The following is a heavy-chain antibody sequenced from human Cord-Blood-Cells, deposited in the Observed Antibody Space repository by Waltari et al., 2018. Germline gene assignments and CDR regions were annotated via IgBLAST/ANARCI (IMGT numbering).Heavy chain of an antibody. CDR3: ARIAAAGAEYFQH. CDR2: INPNSGGT. D-gene: IGHD6-13*01. CDR1: GYTFTGSY. Sequence: QVQLVQSGAEVKKPGASVKVSCKASGYTFTGSYMHWVRRAPGQGLEWMGWINPNSGGTNYAQKFQGRVTMTRDTSISTAYMELSRLRSVDTAVYYCARIAAAGAEYFQHWGQGTLVTVSS. J-gene: IGHJ1*01. V-gene: IGHV1-2*02.